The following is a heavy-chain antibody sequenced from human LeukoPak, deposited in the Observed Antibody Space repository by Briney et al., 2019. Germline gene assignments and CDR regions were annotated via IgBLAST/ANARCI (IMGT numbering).Heavy chain of an antibody. Sequence: SETLSLTCAVYGGSFSGYYWSWIRQPPGKGLEWIGEINDSGTTNYNPSLKSRVAISEDTFRNQFSLKLSSVTAADTAVYYCARSGRYQIYWGRGTLVTVSS. D-gene: IGHD3-10*01. CDR3: ARSGRYQIY. CDR1: GGSFSGYY. J-gene: IGHJ4*02. V-gene: IGHV4-34*01. CDR2: INDSGTT.